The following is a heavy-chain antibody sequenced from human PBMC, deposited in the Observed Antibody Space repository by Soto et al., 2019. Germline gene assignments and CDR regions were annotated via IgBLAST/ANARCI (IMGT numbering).Heavy chain of an antibody. CDR3: ARGSDDYANLDY. Sequence: GGSLRLSCAASGFTFSSYGMHWVRQAPGKGLEWVAVIWYDGSNKYYADSVKGRFTISRDNSKNTLYLQMNSLRAEDTAVYYCARGSDDYANLDYWGQGTLVTVSS. CDR2: IWYDGSNK. D-gene: IGHD4-17*01. CDR1: GFTFSSYG. V-gene: IGHV3-33*01. J-gene: IGHJ4*02.